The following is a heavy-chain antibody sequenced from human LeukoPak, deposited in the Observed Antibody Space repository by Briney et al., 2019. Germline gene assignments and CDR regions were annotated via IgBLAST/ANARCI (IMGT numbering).Heavy chain of an antibody. CDR3: ARADLPLYCSGGSCWLDP. J-gene: IGHJ5*02. V-gene: IGHV1-2*02. D-gene: IGHD2-15*01. Sequence: GASVKVSCKASGYTFTGYYMHWVRQAPGQGLEWMGWINPNSGGTNYAQKFQGRVTMTRDTSISTAYMELSRLRSEDTAVYYCARADLPLYCSGGSCWLDPWGQGTLVTVSS. CDR2: INPNSGGT. CDR1: GYTFTGYY.